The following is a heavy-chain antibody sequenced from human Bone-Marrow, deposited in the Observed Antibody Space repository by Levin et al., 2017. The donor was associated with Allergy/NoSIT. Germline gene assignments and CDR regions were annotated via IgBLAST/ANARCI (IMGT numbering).Heavy chain of an antibody. J-gene: IGHJ6*02. CDR2: MNPNSGNT. V-gene: IGHV1-8*01. D-gene: IGHD1-1*01. CDR3: ALGTNWNYYYGMDV. CDR1: GYTFTSYD. Sequence: ASVKVPCKASGYTFTSYDINWVRQATGQGLEWMGWMNPNSGNTGYAQKFQGRVTMTRNTSISTAYMELSSLRSEDTAVYYCALGTNWNYYYGMDVWGQGTTVTVSS.